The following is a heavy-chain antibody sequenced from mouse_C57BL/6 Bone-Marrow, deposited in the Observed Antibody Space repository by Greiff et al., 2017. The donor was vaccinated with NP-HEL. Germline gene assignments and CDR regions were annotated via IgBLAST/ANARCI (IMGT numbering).Heavy chain of an antibody. CDR2: IWTGGGT. CDR1: GFSLNSYA. J-gene: IGHJ1*03. CDR3: ARNYYYGSSHGYFDV. Sequence: VQVVESGPGLVAPSQSLSITCTVSGFSLNSYAISWVRQPPGKGLEWLGVIWTGGGTNYNSALKSRLSISKDNSKSQVFLKMNSLQTDDTARYYCARNYYYGSSHGYFDVWGTGTTVTVSS. D-gene: IGHD1-1*01. V-gene: IGHV2-9-1*01.